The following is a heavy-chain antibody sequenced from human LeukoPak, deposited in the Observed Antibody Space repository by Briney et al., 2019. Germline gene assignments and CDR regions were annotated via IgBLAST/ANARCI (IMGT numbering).Heavy chain of an antibody. D-gene: IGHD5-12*01. Sequence: ASVKVSCKASGYTFTSYGISWVRQAPGQGLEWMGWINPNSGGTNYAQKFQGRVTMTRDTSISTAYMELSRLRSDDTAVYYCARVGDPYSGYVQYYFDYWGQGTLVTVSS. J-gene: IGHJ4*02. CDR1: GYTFTSYG. CDR2: INPNSGGT. V-gene: IGHV1-2*02. CDR3: ARVGDPYSGYVQYYFDY.